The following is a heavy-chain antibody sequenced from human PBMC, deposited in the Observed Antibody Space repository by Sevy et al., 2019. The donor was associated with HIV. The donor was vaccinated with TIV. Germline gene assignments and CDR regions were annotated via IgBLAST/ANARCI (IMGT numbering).Heavy chain of an antibody. CDR3: ARAYCSGGRCYSLAY. CDR1: GYIFSTYR. J-gene: IGHJ4*02. CDR2: ISPLNGDT. V-gene: IGHV1-18*01. Sequence: ASVKVSCEASGYIFSTYRISWVRQAPGQGLEWLGWISPLNGDTNYVQRFQGRVTMITDTSTRTAFMELRSLRADDTAVYYCARAYCSGGRCYSLAYWGQGTLVTVSS. D-gene: IGHD2-15*01.